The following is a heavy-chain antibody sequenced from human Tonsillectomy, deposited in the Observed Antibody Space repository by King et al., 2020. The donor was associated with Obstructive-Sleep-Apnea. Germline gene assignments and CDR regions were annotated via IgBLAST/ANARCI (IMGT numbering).Heavy chain of an antibody. Sequence: VQLVESGGGLVQPGGSLRLSCAASGFTFSSYAMTWVRQAPGKGLEWVLTISGSGDITYYADSVKGRFTISRDNSKNTLYLQMNSLRAEDTAVYYCAKALLGWLLYYFDSWGQGTLVTVSS. CDR3: AKALLGWLLYYFDS. D-gene: IGHD5-24*01. CDR1: GFTFSSYA. CDR2: ISGSGDIT. J-gene: IGHJ4*02. V-gene: IGHV3-23*04.